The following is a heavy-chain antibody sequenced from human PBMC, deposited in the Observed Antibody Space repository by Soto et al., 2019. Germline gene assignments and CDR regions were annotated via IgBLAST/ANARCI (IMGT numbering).Heavy chain of an antibody. J-gene: IGHJ5*02. V-gene: IGHV3-21*01. Sequence: EVQLVESGGGLVKPGGSLRLSCAASGFSFSSYSMNWVRQAPGKGLEWVSSISSSASHINYADSVKGRFTISRDNAKKSMYMEMNRLRGEDTAVYYSARGYTGSCSGGTCYWFDPWGQGTLVTVSS. CDR3: ARGYTGSCSGGTCYWFDP. CDR2: ISSSASHI. CDR1: GFSFSSYS. D-gene: IGHD2-15*01.